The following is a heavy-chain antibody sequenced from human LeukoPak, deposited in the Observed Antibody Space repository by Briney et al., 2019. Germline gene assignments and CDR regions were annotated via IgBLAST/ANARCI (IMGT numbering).Heavy chain of an antibody. D-gene: IGHD1-26*01. CDR2: IKSKTDGGTI. Sequence: GGSLRLSCAASGFTFTNAWMNWVRQAPGKGLEWVGRIKSKTDGGTIDYAAPVKGRFTISRDDSKNTLYLQMNSLKTEDTAVYYCTTRRIVGAKDYFDYWGQGTLVTVSS. J-gene: IGHJ4*02. CDR1: GFTFTNAW. CDR3: TTRRIVGAKDYFDY. V-gene: IGHV3-15*07.